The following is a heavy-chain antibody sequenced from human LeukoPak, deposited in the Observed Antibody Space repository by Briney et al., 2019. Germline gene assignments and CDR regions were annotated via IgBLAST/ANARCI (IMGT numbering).Heavy chain of an antibody. CDR2: INPNSGGT. V-gene: IGHV1-2*06. CDR3: ARWGCSSTSCYLDY. Sequence: ASVKVSCKASGYTFTGYYMHWVRQAPGQGLEWMGRINPNSGGTNYAQKFQGRATMTRDTSISTAYMELSRLRSDDTAVYYCARWGCSSTSCYLDYWGQGTLVTVSS. D-gene: IGHD2-2*01. J-gene: IGHJ4*02. CDR1: GYTFTGYY.